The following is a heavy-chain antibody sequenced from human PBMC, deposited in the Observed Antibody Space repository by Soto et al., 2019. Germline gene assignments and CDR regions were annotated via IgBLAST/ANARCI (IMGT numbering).Heavy chain of an antibody. CDR2: ISSTTNYI. J-gene: IGHJ4*02. Sequence: PGGSLRLSCAASGFTFTRYSMNWVRQAPGKGLEWVSSISSTTNYIYYADSMKGRFTVSRDNAKNSVYLEMNSLSAEDTAVYYCARESEDLTSNFDYWRQRTLVTVSS. CDR3: ARESEDLTSNFDY. V-gene: IGHV3-21*01. CDR1: GFTFTRYS.